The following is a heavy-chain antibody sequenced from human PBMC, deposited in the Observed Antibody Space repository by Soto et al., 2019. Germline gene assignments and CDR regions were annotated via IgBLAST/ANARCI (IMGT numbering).Heavy chain of an antibody. CDR2: ISYDGSNK. J-gene: IGHJ4*02. Sequence: GGSLRLSCAASGFTFSSYGMHWVRQAPGKGLEWVAVISYDGSNKYYADSVKGRFTISRDNSKNTLYLQMNSLRAEDTAVYYCAKDLVDFDYWGQGTLVTVSS. CDR1: GFTFSSYG. V-gene: IGHV3-30*18. D-gene: IGHD3-16*02. CDR3: AKDLVDFDY.